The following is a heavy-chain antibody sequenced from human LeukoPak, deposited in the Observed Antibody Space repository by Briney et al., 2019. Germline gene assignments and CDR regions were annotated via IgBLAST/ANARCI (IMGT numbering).Heavy chain of an antibody. CDR1: GFTVSSNY. CDR3: ARGLVLTYYYFDS. V-gene: IGHV3-66*01. J-gene: IGHJ4*02. Sequence: GGSLRLSCAASGFTVSSNYMTWVRQAPGKGLEWVSVILGGGGTYYADSVKGRFTISRDNSKNTLYVQMNSLRAEDTAVFYCARGLVLTYYYFDSWGQGTLVTVSS. CDR2: ILGGGGT. D-gene: IGHD2-8*02.